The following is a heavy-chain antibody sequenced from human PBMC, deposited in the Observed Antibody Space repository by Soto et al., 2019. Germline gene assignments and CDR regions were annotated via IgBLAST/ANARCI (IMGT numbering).Heavy chain of an antibody. CDR1: GYTFTSYG. CDR3: ARISTYYDFWSGSQXIIPLDY. D-gene: IGHD3-3*01. CDR2: ISAYNGNT. V-gene: IGHV1-18*01. J-gene: IGHJ4*01. Sequence: ASVKVSCKASGYTFTSYGISWVRQAPGQGLEWMGWISAYNGNTNYAQKLQGRVTMTTDTSTSTAYMELRSLRSDDTAVYYCARISTYYDFWSGSQXIIPLDYWG.